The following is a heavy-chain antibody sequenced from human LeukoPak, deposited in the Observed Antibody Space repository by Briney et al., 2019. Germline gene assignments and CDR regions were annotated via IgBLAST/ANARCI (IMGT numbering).Heavy chain of an antibody. CDR1: GFTFDDYS. V-gene: IGHV3-43*01. CDR2: ISWDGGNR. J-gene: IGHJ4*02. CDR3: AKDYSSSGPFDY. Sequence: GGSLRLSCAASGFTFDDYSMHWVRQAPGKGLEWVSLISWDGGNREYADSVKGRFTISRDNSRNSLFLQMNSLTTEDTAFYYCAKDYSSSGPFDYWGQGTLVTVSS. D-gene: IGHD6-13*01.